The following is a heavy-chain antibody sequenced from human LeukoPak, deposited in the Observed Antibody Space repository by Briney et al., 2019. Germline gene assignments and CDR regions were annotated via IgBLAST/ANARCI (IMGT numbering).Heavy chain of an antibody. CDR3: ARRRWAGTFHGWFDP. V-gene: IGHV4-59*08. CDR2: IYYSGST. J-gene: IGHJ5*02. CDR1: GGSIGSYY. Sequence: SETLSLTCTVSGGSIGSYYWSWIRQPPGKGLEWIGYIYYSGSTNYNPSLKSRVTISVDTSKNQFSLKLSSVTAADTAVYYCARRRWAGTFHGWFDPWGQGTLVTVSS. D-gene: IGHD6-19*01.